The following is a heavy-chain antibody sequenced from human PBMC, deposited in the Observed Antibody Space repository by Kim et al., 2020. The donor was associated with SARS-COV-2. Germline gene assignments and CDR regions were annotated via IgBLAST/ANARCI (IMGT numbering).Heavy chain of an antibody. CDR2: ISWNSGSI. V-gene: IGHV3-9*01. D-gene: IGHD6-13*01. J-gene: IGHJ6*03. Sequence: GGSLRLSCAASGFTFGDYAMHWVRQAPGKGLEWVSGISWNSGSIGYADSVKGRFTISRDNAKNSLYLQMNSLRAEDTALYYCAKDRQHYYYYYMDVWGKGTTVTVSS. CDR3: AKDRQHYYYYYMDV. CDR1: GFTFGDYA.